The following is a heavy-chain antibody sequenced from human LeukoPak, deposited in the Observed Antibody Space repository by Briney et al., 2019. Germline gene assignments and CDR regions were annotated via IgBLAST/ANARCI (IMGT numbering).Heavy chain of an antibody. Sequence: PGGSLRLSCAASGFTFSSYAMSWVRQAPGKGLEWVSAISGSGGSTYYADSVKGRFTISRDNSKNTLYLQMNSLRAEDTAVYYCAKDHRGDYGDYSPTAYWGQGTLVTVSS. CDR3: AKDHRGDYGDYSPTAY. V-gene: IGHV3-23*01. D-gene: IGHD4-17*01. CDR2: ISGSGGST. CDR1: GFTFSSYA. J-gene: IGHJ4*02.